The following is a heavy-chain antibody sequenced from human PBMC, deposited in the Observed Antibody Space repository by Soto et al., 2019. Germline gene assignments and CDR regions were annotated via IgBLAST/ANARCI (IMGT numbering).Heavy chain of an antibody. Sequence: GASVKVSCKASGYTFTSYDINWVRQATGQGLEWMGWMDPNSGNTGYAQKFQGRVTMTRNTSISTAYMELSSLRSEDTAVYYCARETAALYYYYGMDVWGQGTTVTVSS. CDR3: ARETAALYYYYGMDV. V-gene: IGHV1-8*01. J-gene: IGHJ6*02. CDR1: GYTFTSYD. D-gene: IGHD6-6*01. CDR2: MDPNSGNT.